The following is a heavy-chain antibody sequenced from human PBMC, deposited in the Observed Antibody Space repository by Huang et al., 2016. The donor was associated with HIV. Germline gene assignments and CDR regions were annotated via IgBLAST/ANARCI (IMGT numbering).Heavy chain of an antibody. CDR3: AHMEMTVAGDGFDF. D-gene: IGHD6-19*01. J-gene: IGHJ4*02. Sequence: QITLKESGPTVVKPTQTLTLTCSFSGFSLSTSGVAVGWIRQTPGKALEWLALTYWNDDERYSSSLRTRITITKDTSKNEVVLRMTKMDPLDTGTYECAHMEMTVAGDGFDFWGLGILVTVSS. CDR1: GFSLSTSGVA. CDR2: TYWNDDE. V-gene: IGHV2-5*01.